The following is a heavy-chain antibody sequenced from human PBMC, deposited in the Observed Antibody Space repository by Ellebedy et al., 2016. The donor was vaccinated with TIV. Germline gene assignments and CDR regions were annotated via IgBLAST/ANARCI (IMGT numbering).Heavy chain of an antibody. D-gene: IGHD2-15*01. CDR1: GFTFSDYY. J-gene: IGHJ6*02. CDR3: ARGRMRHRYGMDV. V-gene: IGHV3-11*04. Sequence: GESLKISCAASGFTFSDYYMSWIRQAPGKGLEWVSYISSSSSTIYYADSVKGRFTISRDNAKNSLYLQMNSLRDEDTAVYYCARGRMRHRYGMDVWGQGTTVTVSS. CDR2: ISSSSSTI.